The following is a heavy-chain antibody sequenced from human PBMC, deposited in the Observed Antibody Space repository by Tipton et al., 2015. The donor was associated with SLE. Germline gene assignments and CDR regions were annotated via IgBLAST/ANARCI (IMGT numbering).Heavy chain of an antibody. Sequence: TLSLTCTVSGGSISSSSYYWGWIRQPPGEGLEWIGSIYYSGSTNYNPSLKSRVTISVDTSKNHFSLKLSSVTAADTAVYYCARGEWLRPYYFDYWGQGTLVTVSS. CDR3: ARGEWLRPYYFDY. J-gene: IGHJ4*02. CDR2: IYYSGST. D-gene: IGHD5-12*01. V-gene: IGHV4-39*02. CDR1: GGSISSSSYY.